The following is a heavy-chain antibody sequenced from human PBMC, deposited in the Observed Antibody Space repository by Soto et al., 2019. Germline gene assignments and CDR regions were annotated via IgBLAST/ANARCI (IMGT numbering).Heavy chain of an antibody. Sequence: SETLSLTCAVSGGSITDTIYYWDWVRRPPGGGLEWIATVYYDRSTFYNPSLKSRVTLSVDTSKNQFSLKLSSVAASDTAIYYCARHLAAAGGYYGYWGQGTLVTVSS. CDR1: GGSITDTIYY. V-gene: IGHV4-39*01. J-gene: IGHJ4*02. CDR2: VYYDRST. D-gene: IGHD3-10*01. CDR3: ARHLAAAGGYYGY.